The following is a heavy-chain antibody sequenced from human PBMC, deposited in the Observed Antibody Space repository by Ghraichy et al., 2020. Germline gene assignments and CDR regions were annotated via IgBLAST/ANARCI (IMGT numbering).Heavy chain of an antibody. J-gene: IGHJ4*02. V-gene: IGHV3-64*02. CDR3: ARDRNSNYYDY. D-gene: IGHD2/OR15-2a*01. Sequence: LSLTCAGSGFTFSSFVMHWVRQAPGRGLEYVSAISSDGRSTYYADSVKGRFTISRDTSKNMLYLQMGSLRPEDTAVYHCARDRNSNYYDYWGQGTQVTVSA. CDR1: GFTFSSFV. CDR2: ISSDGRST.